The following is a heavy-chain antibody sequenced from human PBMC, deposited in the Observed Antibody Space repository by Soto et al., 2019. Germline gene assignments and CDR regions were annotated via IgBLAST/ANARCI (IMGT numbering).Heavy chain of an antibody. CDR1: GGSISSSSYY. J-gene: IGHJ4*02. D-gene: IGHD6-13*01. CDR3: ARYNAASGTYYFDY. Sequence: SETLSLTCTVSGGSISSSSYYWGWIRQPPGKGLEWIGSIYYSGSTYYNPSLKSRVTISVDISKSQFSLRLTSVTAADTAVYYCARYNAASGTYYFDYWGQGALVTVSS. V-gene: IGHV4-39*07. CDR2: IYYSGST.